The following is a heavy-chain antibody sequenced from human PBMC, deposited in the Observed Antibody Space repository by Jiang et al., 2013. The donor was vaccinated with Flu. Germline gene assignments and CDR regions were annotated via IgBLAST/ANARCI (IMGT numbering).Heavy chain of an antibody. CDR2: IYYSGST. D-gene: IGHD6-13*01. CDR3: ARASSSAEYFQH. CDR1: GGSISSGGYY. J-gene: IGHJ1*01. V-gene: IGHV4-31*03. Sequence: GLVKPSQTLSLTCTVSGGSISSGGYYWSWIRQHPGKGLEWIGYIYYSGSTFYNPSLESRVTISVDASKNQFSLKLRSVTAADTAVYYCARASSSAEYFQHWGQGTLVTVSS.